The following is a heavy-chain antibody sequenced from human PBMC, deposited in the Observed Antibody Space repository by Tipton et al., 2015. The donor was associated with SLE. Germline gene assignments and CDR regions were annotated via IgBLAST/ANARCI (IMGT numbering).Heavy chain of an antibody. V-gene: IGHV4-34*01. CDR1: GGSFSGYY. Sequence: LRLSCAVYGGSFSGYYWSWIRQPPGKGLEWIGGINHSGSTNFNPSLKSRVTISLDTSNNQFSLNLISVTAADTAVYFCARSPAYCGGDCYDNWFDPWGQGTLVTVSS. J-gene: IGHJ5*02. CDR3: ARSPAYCGGDCYDNWFDP. CDR2: INHSGST. D-gene: IGHD2-21*01.